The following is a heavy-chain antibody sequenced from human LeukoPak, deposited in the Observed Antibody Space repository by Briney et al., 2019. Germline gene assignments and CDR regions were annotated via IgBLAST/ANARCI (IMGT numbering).Heavy chain of an antibody. J-gene: IGHJ4*02. D-gene: IGHD7-27*01. Sequence: SETLSRTCAVSGGSISSGGYSWSWIRQPPGKGLEWIGYIYHSGSTHYNPSLKSRVTISVDRSKNQFSLKLSSVTAADTAVYYCARGKSGDLFFDYWGQGTLVTVSS. CDR3: ARGKSGDLFFDY. V-gene: IGHV4-30-2*01. CDR2: IYHSGST. CDR1: GGSISSGGYS.